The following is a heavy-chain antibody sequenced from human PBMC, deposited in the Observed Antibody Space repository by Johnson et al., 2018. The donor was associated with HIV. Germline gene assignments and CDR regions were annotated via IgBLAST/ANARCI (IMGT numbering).Heavy chain of an antibody. CDR1: GFIFNDYG. V-gene: IGHV3-20*04. CDR2: INWNGGTT. Sequence: VQLVESGGGVVRPGGSLRLSCAASGFIFNDYGMSWVRQVPGKGLEWVSTINWNGGTTTYAASVTGRFTISRDNAKTSLYVQMNSLRAEDTALYYFARVLGISQGDALDMWGQGTLVTVSS. D-gene: IGHD2/OR15-2a*01. J-gene: IGHJ3*02. CDR3: ARVLGISQGDALDM.